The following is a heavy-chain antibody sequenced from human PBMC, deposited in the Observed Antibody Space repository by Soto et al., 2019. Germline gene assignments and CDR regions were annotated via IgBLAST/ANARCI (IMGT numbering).Heavy chain of an antibody. V-gene: IGHV1-69*13. Sequence: ASVKVSCKASGGTFSSYAISWVRQAPGQGLEWMGGIIPIFGTTNYAQKFQGRVTITADGSTRTAYMELSSLRSEDTAVYYCARAVAGTLGAFDVWGQGTMVT. D-gene: IGHD6-19*01. CDR3: ARAVAGTLGAFDV. CDR1: GGTFSSYA. CDR2: IIPIFGTT. J-gene: IGHJ3*01.